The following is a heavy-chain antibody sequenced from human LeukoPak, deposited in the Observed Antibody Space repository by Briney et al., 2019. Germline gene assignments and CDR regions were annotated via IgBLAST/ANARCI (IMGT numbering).Heavy chain of an antibody. Sequence: GASVKVSCKASGYTFTSYYMHWVRQAPGQGLEWMGIINPSGGSTSYAQKFQGRVTMTRDTSTSTVYMELSSLRSEDTAVYYCARDAYYCDSSGYYYDAFDIWGQGTMVTVSS. D-gene: IGHD3-22*01. J-gene: IGHJ3*02. CDR2: INPSGGST. CDR3: ARDAYYCDSSGYYYDAFDI. CDR1: GYTFTSYY. V-gene: IGHV1-46*01.